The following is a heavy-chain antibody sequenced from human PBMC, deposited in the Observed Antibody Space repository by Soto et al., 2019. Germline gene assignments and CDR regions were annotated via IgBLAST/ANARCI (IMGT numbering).Heavy chain of an antibody. V-gene: IGHV3-23*01. CDR1: GFTFSSYA. CDR2: ISGSGGST. D-gene: IGHD3-9*01. J-gene: IGHJ4*02. Sequence: PGASLRLSCAASGFTFSSYAMSWVRQAPGKGLEWVSAISGSGGSTYYADSVKGRFTISRDNSKNTLYLQMNSLRAEDTAVYYCAKTRPSDILTGYYLPRRFDYWGQGTLVTVSS. CDR3: AKTRPSDILTGYYLPRRFDY.